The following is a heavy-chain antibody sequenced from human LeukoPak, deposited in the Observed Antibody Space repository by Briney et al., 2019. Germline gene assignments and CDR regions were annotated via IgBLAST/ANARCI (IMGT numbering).Heavy chain of an antibody. CDR1: GYTFTGYY. CDR3: ARESGYYHGIDY. J-gene: IGHJ4*02. D-gene: IGHD3-22*01. CDR2: INPNSGGT. V-gene: IGHV1-2*02. Sequence: ASVKVSCKAPGYTFTGYYMHWVRQAPGQGLEWMGWINPNSGGTNYAQKFQGRVTMTRDTSISTAYMELSRLRSDDTAVYYCARESGYYHGIDYWGQGTLVTVSS.